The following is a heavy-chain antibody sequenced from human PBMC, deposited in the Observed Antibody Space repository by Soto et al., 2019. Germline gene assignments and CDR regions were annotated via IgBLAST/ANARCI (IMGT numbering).Heavy chain of an antibody. CDR1: GGSLSGATDS. V-gene: IGHV4-30-2*01. CDR2: IFPSGTT. Sequence: SGTLSLTCGVSGGSLSGATDSWNWIRQPPGKGLEWIGYIFPSGTTYYNPSLKSRVTISIDVSKNQFSLSLRSLTAADTAVYYCARSREFDYWSQGTLVTVSS. J-gene: IGHJ4*02. CDR3: ARSREFDY.